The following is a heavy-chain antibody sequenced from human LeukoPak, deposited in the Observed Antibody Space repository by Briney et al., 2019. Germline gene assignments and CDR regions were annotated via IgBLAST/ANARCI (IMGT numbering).Heavy chain of an antibody. V-gene: IGHV3-21*01. J-gene: IGHJ4*02. Sequence: PGGSLRLSCAASGFTFSSYSMNWVRQAPGKGLEWVSSISSSSSYIYYADSVKGRFTIPRDNAKNSLYLQMNSLRAEDTAVYYCARDGYGDYEGPYWGQGTLVTVSS. CDR1: GFTFSSYS. D-gene: IGHD4-17*01. CDR2: ISSSSSYI. CDR3: ARDGYGDYEGPY.